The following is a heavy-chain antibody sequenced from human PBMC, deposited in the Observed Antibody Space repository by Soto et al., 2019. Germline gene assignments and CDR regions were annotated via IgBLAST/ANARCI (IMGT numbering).Heavy chain of an antibody. V-gene: IGHV1-24*01. CDR2: FDPEDGET. CDR1: GYTLTELS. Sequence: ASVKVSCKVSGYTLTELSMHWVRQAPGKGLEWMGGFDPEDGETIYAQKFQGRVTMTEDTSTDTAYMELSSLRSEDTAVYYCATDLIAVAGGGDALDIWGQGTMVTVSS. J-gene: IGHJ3*02. D-gene: IGHD6-19*01. CDR3: ATDLIAVAGGGDALDI.